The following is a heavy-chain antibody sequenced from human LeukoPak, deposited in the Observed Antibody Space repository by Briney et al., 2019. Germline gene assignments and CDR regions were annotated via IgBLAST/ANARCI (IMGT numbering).Heavy chain of an antibody. CDR2: ISSSSSYI. Sequence: PGGSLRLSCAASGFTFSSYSMNWVRQAPGKGLEWVSSISSSSSYIYYADSVKGRFTISRDSAKNLLYLQMNSLRAEDTAVYYCARDGDYSRWPIIDYWGQGTLVTVSS. V-gene: IGHV3-21*01. CDR3: ARDGDYSRWPIIDY. J-gene: IGHJ4*02. CDR1: GFTFSSYS. D-gene: IGHD4-17*01.